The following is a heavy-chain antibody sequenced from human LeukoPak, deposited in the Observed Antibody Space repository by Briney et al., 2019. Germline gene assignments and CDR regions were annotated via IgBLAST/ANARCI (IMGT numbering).Heavy chain of an antibody. CDR3: ARGRGYYGSGRSTAYYYYGMDV. D-gene: IGHD3-10*01. CDR2: IYSGGST. Sequence: GSLRLSCAASGFTFSDYYMSWIRQAPGKGLEWVSVIYSGGSTYYADSVKGRFTISRDNSKNTLYLQMNSLRAEDTAVYYCARGRGYYGSGRSTAYYYYGMDVWGQGTTVTVFS. J-gene: IGHJ6*02. CDR1: GFTFSDYY. V-gene: IGHV3-53*01.